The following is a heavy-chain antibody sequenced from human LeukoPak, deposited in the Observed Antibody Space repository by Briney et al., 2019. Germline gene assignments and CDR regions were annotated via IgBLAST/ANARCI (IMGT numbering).Heavy chain of an antibody. V-gene: IGHV3-43*02. Sequence: GGSLRLSCAASGFTFDDYAMHWVRHAPGKGLEWVSLISGDGGSTYYADSVKGRFTISRDNSKNSLYLQMNSLGTEDTALYYCAKDTPPYYYDSSGYPDYWGQGTLVTVSS. CDR3: AKDTPPYYYDSSGYPDY. J-gene: IGHJ4*02. CDR1: GFTFDDYA. D-gene: IGHD3-22*01. CDR2: ISGDGGST.